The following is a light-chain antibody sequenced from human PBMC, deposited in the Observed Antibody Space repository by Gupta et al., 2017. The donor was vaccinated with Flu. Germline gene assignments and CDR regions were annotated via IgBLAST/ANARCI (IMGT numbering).Light chain of an antibody. V-gene: IGKV1-5*03. J-gene: IGKJ4*01. CDR1: QSIGIW. CDR3: QQFDSYPFT. Sequence: DIQMTQSPSTLSASTGDRVTITCRASQSIGIWLAWYQQKPGKAPQLLINKASTLESGVPSRFSGSGSGTEFTLTISSLRSDDSATYYCQQFDSYPFTFGGGTKVEIK. CDR2: KAS.